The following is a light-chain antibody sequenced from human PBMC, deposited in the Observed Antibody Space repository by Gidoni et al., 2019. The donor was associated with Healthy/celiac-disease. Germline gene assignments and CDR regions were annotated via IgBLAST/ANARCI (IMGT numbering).Light chain of an antibody. V-gene: IGKV3D-7*01. J-gene: IGKJ1*01. CDR3: QQDYNQTWT. CDR1: QSVSSSY. Sequence: EIVLPLSPATLSLSPGERATLSCRASQSVSSSYLSWYQQKPGQAPRLLIYGASSRATGIPARFSGSGSGTDFTLTISSLQPEDFAVYYCQQDYNQTWTFXXXTKVEIK. CDR2: GAS.